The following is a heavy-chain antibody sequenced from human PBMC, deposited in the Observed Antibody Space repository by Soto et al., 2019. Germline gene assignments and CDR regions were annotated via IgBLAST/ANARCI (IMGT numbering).Heavy chain of an antibody. Sequence: QVQLVQSGAEVKKPGASVKVSCKASGYTFTGYYMHWLRQAPGQGLEWMGWINPTSGGTNYAQKFQGCATMTRDTAISTAYMELRSRRSDDTSVYYCARENVVLTGTTTSYYYYGMDVWGQGTTVTVSS. V-gene: IGHV1-2*04. CDR1: GYTFTGYY. CDR2: INPTSGGT. J-gene: IGHJ6*02. CDR3: ARENVVLTGTTTSYYYYGMDV. D-gene: IGHD1-20*01.